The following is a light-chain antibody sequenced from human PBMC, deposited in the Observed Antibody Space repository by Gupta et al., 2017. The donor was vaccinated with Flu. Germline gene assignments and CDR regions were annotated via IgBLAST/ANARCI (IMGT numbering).Light chain of an antibody. CDR3: QSADSSVTSLI. Sequence: GQTARITCTGDAFPKQYAYWYQQKPGQAPVLVIYRDNERPSGIPERFSGSSSGTTVTLTISGVQTEDEADYYCQSADSSVTSLIFGGGTKLTVL. V-gene: IGLV3-25*03. CDR1: AFPKQY. CDR2: RDN. J-gene: IGLJ2*01.